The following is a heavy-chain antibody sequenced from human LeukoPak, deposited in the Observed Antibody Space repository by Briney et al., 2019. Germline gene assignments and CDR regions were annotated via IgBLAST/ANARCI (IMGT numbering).Heavy chain of an antibody. D-gene: IGHD3-16*01. Sequence: GSVKVSCKASGYTFTGYYMHWVRQAPGQGLEWMGWINPNSGDTNYAQKFQGRVTMTRDTSISTAYMELSRLRSDDTAVYYCAGGGDPYYFNYWGQGTLVTVSS. CDR3: AGGGDPYYFNY. J-gene: IGHJ4*02. V-gene: IGHV1-2*02. CDR2: INPNSGDT. CDR1: GYTFTGYY.